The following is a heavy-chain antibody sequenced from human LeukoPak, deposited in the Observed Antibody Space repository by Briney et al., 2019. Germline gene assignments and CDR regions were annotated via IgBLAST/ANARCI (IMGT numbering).Heavy chain of an antibody. CDR1: GESISSSRHY. D-gene: IGHD3-10*01. Sequence: SETLSLTCSVSGESISSSRHYWSWIRQPAGQGLEWIGRIYPSGNTNYNPSLKSRATISLDTSKNQFSLNLKSVTAADTAMYYCARGGVVTMELDFWGQGTLVTVSS. CDR3: ARGGVVTMELDF. CDR2: IYPSGNT. J-gene: IGHJ4*02. V-gene: IGHV4-61*02.